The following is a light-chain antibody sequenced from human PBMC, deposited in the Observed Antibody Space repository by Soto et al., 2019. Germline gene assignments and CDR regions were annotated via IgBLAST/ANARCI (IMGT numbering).Light chain of an antibody. Sequence: DIQMTQSPSTLSASVGDSVTISCRASQTISSWLAWYQQKPGKAPKLLIYDASNLESGVPSRFSGSGSGTEFNLTISRLQTDDFATYECQQYNSYPWTFGQGTKVDIK. J-gene: IGKJ1*01. CDR2: DAS. V-gene: IGKV1-5*01. CDR1: QTISSW. CDR3: QQYNSYPWT.